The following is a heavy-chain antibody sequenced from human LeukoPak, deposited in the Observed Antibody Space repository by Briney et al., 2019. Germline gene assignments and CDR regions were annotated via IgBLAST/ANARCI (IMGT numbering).Heavy chain of an antibody. CDR1: GFTVSSNY. J-gene: IGHJ4*02. Sequence: GGSLRPSCAASGFTVSSNYMSWVRQAPGKGLEWVSVIYSGGSTYYADSVKGRFTISRDNSKNTLYLQMNSLKTEDTAVYYCTPAAGDYWGQGTLVTVSS. V-gene: IGHV3-66*01. CDR2: IYSGGST. D-gene: IGHD6-13*01. CDR3: TPAAGDY.